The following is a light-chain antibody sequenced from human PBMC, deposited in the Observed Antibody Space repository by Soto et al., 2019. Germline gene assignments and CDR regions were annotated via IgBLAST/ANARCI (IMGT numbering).Light chain of an antibody. J-gene: IGLJ2*01. CDR2: DVS. CDR3: SSYRSSSTYVV. Sequence: QSALTQPASVSGSPGQSITISCTGTSSDVGGYNYVSWYQQHSGKAPKLMIYDVSNRPSGVSNRFSGAKSGNPASLTICGLQAEDEADYYCSSYRSSSTYVVFGGGTKLTAL. V-gene: IGLV2-14*01. CDR1: SSDVGGYNY.